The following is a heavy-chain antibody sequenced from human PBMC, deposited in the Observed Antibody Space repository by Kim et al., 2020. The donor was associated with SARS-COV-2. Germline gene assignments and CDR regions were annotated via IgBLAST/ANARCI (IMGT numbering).Heavy chain of an antibody. J-gene: IGHJ4*02. CDR2: INPNSGNT. CDR3: AREGWETVNPVDF. CDR1: GYTFTSYD. Sequence: ASVKVSCKASGYTFTSYDINWVRQATGQGLEWMGWINPNSGNTGYAQKFQGRVTMTRNTSIRTAYMELSSLASDDTAVYFCAREGWETVNPVDFWGQGTLVTVAS. V-gene: IGHV1-8*01. D-gene: IGHD1-26*01.